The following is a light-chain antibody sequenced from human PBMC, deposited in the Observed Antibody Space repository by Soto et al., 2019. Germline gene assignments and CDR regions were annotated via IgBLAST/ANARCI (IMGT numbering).Light chain of an antibody. Sequence: EIVLTQSPGTLSLSPGDTATLSCRASQSVSSSYLAWYQQKPGQAPRLLIYVASIMATGIPDRFSGSGSGTDYTLTINRLEPEDCAVYYCQQYGSSPRTFGQGTKVENK. CDR1: QSVSSSY. J-gene: IGKJ1*01. CDR3: QQYGSSPRT. V-gene: IGKV3-20*01. CDR2: VAS.